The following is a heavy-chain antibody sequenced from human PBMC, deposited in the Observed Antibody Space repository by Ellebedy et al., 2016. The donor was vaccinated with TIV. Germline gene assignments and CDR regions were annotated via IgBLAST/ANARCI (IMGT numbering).Heavy chain of an antibody. V-gene: IGHV3-48*03. Sequence: GESLKIPCGASGFSISHHEMNWVRQAPGKGLEWVAMSSDDVTIYADSVEGRFTISRDNAENSVFLQMNSLRAEDTAIYFCTRAYGYSSGGVIFDIWGQGTMVTVSS. D-gene: IGHD3-22*01. CDR1: GFSISHHE. CDR3: TRAYGYSSGGVIFDI. CDR2: SSDDVTI. J-gene: IGHJ3*02.